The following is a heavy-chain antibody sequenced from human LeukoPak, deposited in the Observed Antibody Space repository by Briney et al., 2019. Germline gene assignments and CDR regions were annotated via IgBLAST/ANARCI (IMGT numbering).Heavy chain of an antibody. CDR1: GFTFSSYW. Sequence: GGSLRLSCAASGFTFSSYWMGWVRQAPGKGLEWVSAISGSGGSTYYADSVKGRFTTSRDNSKNTLYLQMNSLRAEDTAVYYCAKRMATGDFDYWGQGTLVTVSS. D-gene: IGHD7-27*01. J-gene: IGHJ4*02. V-gene: IGHV3-23*01. CDR3: AKRMATGDFDY. CDR2: ISGSGGST.